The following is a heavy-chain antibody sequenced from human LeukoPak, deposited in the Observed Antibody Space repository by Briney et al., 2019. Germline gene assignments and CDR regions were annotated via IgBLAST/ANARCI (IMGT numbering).Heavy chain of an antibody. J-gene: IGHJ5*02. D-gene: IGHD2-15*01. CDR2: IYTSGSA. CDR1: GVSISSYY. CDR3: ARGAAQFDP. Sequence: PSETLSLTCNVSGVSISSYYWSWIRQPAGKGLEWIGRIYTSGSANHNPSLKSRVTMSVDTSKNQFSLRLSSVTAADTAVYYCARGAAQFDPWGQGTLVTVSS. V-gene: IGHV4-4*07.